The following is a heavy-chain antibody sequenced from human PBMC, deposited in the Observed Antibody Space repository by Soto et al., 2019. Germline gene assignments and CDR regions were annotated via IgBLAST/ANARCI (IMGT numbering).Heavy chain of an antibody. V-gene: IGHV3-23*01. J-gene: IGHJ4*02. Sequence: PGGSLRLSCAASGFTFSSYAMSWVRQAPGKGLEWVSAISGSGGSTYYADSVKGRFTISRDNSKNTLYLQMNSLRAEDTAVYYCAKEGPYYDFWSGYYNMVVDSFDYWGQGTLVTVSS. CDR3: AKEGPYYDFWSGYYNMVVDSFDY. D-gene: IGHD3-3*01. CDR1: GFTFSSYA. CDR2: ISGSGGST.